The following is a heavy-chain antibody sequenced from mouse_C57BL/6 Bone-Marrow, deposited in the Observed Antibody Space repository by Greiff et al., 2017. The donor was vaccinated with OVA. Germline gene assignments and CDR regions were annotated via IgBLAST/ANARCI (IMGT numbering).Heavy chain of an antibody. CDR3: TRALYDGYPLFDY. CDR2: ISSGGDYI. Sequence: EVKLMESGEGLVKPGGSLKLSCAASGFTFSSYAMSWVRQTPEKRLEWVAYISSGGDYIYYADTVKGRFTISRDNARNTLYLQMSSLKSEDTAMYYCTRALYDGYPLFDYWGQGTTLTVSS. CDR1: GFTFSSYA. D-gene: IGHD2-3*01. J-gene: IGHJ2*01. V-gene: IGHV5-9-1*02.